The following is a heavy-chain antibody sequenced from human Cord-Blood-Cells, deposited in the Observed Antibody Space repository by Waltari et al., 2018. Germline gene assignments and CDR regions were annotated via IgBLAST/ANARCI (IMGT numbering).Heavy chain of an antibody. V-gene: IGHV1-2*02. J-gene: IGHJ2*01. D-gene: IGHD7-27*01. CDR1: GYTFTGYY. CDR2: LNPNSGGT. Sequence: QVQLVQSGAEVKKPGASVKVSCKASGYTFTGYYMHWVRQAPGQGLEWRGWLNPNSGGTNYAQKFQGRVTRTRDTSISTAYMELSRLRSDDTAVYYCARDGDRGSHWYFDLWGRGTLVTVSS. CDR3: ARDGDRGSHWYFDL.